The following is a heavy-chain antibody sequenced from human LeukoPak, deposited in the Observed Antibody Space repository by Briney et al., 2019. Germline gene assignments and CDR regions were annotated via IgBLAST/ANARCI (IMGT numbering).Heavy chain of an antibody. CDR1: GFTFSRHW. V-gene: IGHV3-7*01. D-gene: IGHD5-18*01. Sequence: GGSLRLSCAASGFTFSRHWMSWVRQAPGKGLEWVAHIRQDGNWRHHVDSVKGRFTISRDNAKNSLYLQMNSLRVEDTAVYYCASPAGGYRRVYYWGQGTLVTVSS. CDR2: IRQDGNWR. CDR3: ASPAGGYRRVYY. J-gene: IGHJ4*02.